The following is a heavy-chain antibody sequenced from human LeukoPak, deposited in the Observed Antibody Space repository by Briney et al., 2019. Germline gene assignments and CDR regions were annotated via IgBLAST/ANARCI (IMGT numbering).Heavy chain of an antibody. D-gene: IGHD6-13*01. CDR2: IKSKIDGGTL. CDR3: ARDSSSWYTTAGYFDY. J-gene: IGHJ4*02. CDR1: GFNFNNAW. V-gene: IGHV3-15*01. Sequence: GGSLRLSCAASGFNFNNAWMTWVRQAPGKGLEWVGRIKSKIDGGTLDYAAPVKGRFTISRDDSKSTLYLQMNSLKADDTGVYYCARDSSSWYTTAGYFDYWGQGTLVTVSS.